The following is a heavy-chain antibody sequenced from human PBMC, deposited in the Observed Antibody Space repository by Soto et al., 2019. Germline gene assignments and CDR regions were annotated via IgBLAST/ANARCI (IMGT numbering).Heavy chain of an antibody. Sequence: EVQLVESGGVVVQPGGSLRLSCAASGFTFDDYTMHWVRQAPGKGLEWVSLISWDGGSTYYADSVKGRFTISRDNSKNSLYLQMNSLRTEDTALYYCAKDTVGLYNWNSGNKTPYYYGMDVWGQGTTVTVSS. CDR2: ISWDGGST. D-gene: IGHD1-20*01. V-gene: IGHV3-43*01. CDR3: AKDTVGLYNWNSGNKTPYYYGMDV. CDR1: GFTFDDYT. J-gene: IGHJ6*02.